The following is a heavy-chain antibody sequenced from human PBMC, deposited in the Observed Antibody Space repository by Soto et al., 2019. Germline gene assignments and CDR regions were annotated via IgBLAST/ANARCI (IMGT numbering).Heavy chain of an antibody. Sequence: QVQLVQSGAEVKKPGASVKVSCKASGYTFTTHGISSVRQVPGQGLEWMGWVRGDNGHTNYAQSLQGRVTTTTDTSTITAYMELRSLRSDDTAVYYCARDLGYCRSGTCYREWFDPWGQGTLVTVSS. J-gene: IGHJ5*02. V-gene: IGHV1-18*01. D-gene: IGHD2-15*01. CDR1: GYTFTTHG. CDR2: VRGDNGHT. CDR3: ARDLGYCRSGTCYREWFDP.